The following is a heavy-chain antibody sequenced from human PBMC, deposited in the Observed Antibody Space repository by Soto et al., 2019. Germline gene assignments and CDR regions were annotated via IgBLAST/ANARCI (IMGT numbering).Heavy chain of an antibody. V-gene: IGHV1-69*13. CDR2: IIPIFGTA. CDR3: AGGPVTGPWFDP. D-gene: IGHD2-21*02. Sequence: VASVKVSCKASGGTFSSYAISWVRQAPGQGLEWMGGIIPIFGTANYAQKFQGRVTITADESTSTAYMELSSLRSEDTAVYYCAGGPVTGPWFDPWGQGTLVTVSS. CDR1: GGTFSSYA. J-gene: IGHJ5*02.